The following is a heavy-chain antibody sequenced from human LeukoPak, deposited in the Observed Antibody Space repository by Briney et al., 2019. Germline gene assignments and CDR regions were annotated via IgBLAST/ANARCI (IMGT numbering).Heavy chain of an antibody. CDR2: IPWTNAGV. Sequence: PGGSLRLSCAASGFKFDDYGMHWVRQAPGEGLEWVSSIPWTNAGVGYADSVKGRCTISRDNAKNSLYLELRSLRAEDTAVYYCAKGRGAATTYGMNVWGQGTTVIVSS. V-gene: IGHV3-9*01. J-gene: IGHJ6*02. CDR3: AKGRGAATTYGMNV. CDR1: GFKFDDYG. D-gene: IGHD2-15*01.